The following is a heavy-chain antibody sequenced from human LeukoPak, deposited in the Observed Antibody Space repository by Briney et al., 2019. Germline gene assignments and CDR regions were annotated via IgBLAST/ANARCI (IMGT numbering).Heavy chain of an antibody. Sequence: ASVKVSCKASGYTFTTYYMHWVRQAPGQGLEWMGIIDPSGGSTSYAQTFQGRVTMTRDTSTSTVYMELSSLRSDDTAVYYCARDRGRGGAVAGFDYWGQGTLVTVSS. V-gene: IGHV1-46*01. D-gene: IGHD6-19*01. CDR3: ARDRGRGGAVAGFDY. J-gene: IGHJ4*02. CDR2: IDPSGGST. CDR1: GYTFTTYY.